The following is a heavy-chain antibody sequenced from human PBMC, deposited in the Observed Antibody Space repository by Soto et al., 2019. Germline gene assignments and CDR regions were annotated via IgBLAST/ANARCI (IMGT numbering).Heavy chain of an antibody. CDR3: AKDDNPYCGGDCPYFQH. CDR2: ISGSGGST. V-gene: IGHV3-23*01. D-gene: IGHD2-21*02. Sequence: GGSLRLSCAASGFTFSSYAMSWVRQAPGKGLEWVSAISGSGGSTYYADSVKGRFTISRDNSKNTLYLQMNSLRAEDTAVYYCAKDDNPYCGGDCPYFQHWGQDTLVTVSS. J-gene: IGHJ1*01. CDR1: GFTFSSYA.